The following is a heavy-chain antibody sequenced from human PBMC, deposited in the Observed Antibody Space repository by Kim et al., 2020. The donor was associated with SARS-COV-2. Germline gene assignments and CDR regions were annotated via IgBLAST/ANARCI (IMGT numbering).Heavy chain of an antibody. CDR1: GFTFSSYA. V-gene: IGHV3-23*01. CDR3: AKDRPLYYYDSSGYYPAWFDP. J-gene: IGHJ5*02. Sequence: GGSLRLSCAASGFTFSSYAMSWVRQAPGKGLEWVSAISGSGGSTYYADSVKGRFTISRDNSKNTLYLQMNSLRAEDTAVYYCAKDRPLYYYDSSGYYPAWFDPWGQGTLVTVSS. D-gene: IGHD3-22*01. CDR2: ISGSGGST.